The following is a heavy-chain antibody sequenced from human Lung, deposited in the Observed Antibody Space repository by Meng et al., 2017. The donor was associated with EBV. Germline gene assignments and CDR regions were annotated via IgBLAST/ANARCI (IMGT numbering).Heavy chain of an antibody. V-gene: IGHV3-30*03. J-gene: IGHJ4*02. CDR2: ISEDGSNK. CDR3: MADRTPDY. D-gene: IGHD3-22*01. CDR1: GFTFSSYG. Sequence: QVQVVESGGGVVQPGRSLRLSCAASGFTFSSYGMHWVRQAPGKGLEWVAVISEDGSNKYYADSLKGRFTISRDNSKNTLYLQMNSLRAEDTALYYCMADRTPDYWGQGTLVTVAS.